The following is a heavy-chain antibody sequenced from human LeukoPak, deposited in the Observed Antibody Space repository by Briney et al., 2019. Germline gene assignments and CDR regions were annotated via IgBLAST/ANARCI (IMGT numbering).Heavy chain of an antibody. CDR2: IYYSGST. Sequence: SETLSLTCTVSGGSISSYYWSWIRQPPGKGLEWIGYIYYSGSTNYNPSLKSRVTISVDTSKNQFSLKLGSVTAADTAVYYCARVHHTSITIFGDNWFDPWGQGTLVTVSS. J-gene: IGHJ5*02. CDR3: ARVHHTSITIFGDNWFDP. CDR1: GGSISSYY. D-gene: IGHD3-3*01. V-gene: IGHV4-59*01.